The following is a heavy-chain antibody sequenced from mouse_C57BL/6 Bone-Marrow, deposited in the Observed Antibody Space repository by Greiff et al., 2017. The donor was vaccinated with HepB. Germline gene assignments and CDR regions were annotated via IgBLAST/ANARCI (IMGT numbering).Heavy chain of an antibody. V-gene: IGHV14-4*01. D-gene: IGHD1-1*01. CDR1: GFNIKDDY. CDR2: IDPENGDT. J-gene: IGHJ2*01. Sequence: EVQLQQSGAELVRPGASVKLSCTASGFNIKDDYMPWVKQRPEQGLEWIGWIDPENGDTEYASKFQGKATITADTSSNTAYLQLSSLTSEDTAVYYCTTDYGSSFYFDYWGQGTTLTVSS. CDR3: TTDYGSSFYFDY.